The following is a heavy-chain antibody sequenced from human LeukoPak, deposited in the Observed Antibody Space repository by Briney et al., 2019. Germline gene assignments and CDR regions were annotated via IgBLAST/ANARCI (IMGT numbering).Heavy chain of an antibody. CDR3: ASTGYCSGGSCYSNRY. CDR1: EYTFTGYY. CDR2: INPNSGGT. J-gene: IGHJ4*02. D-gene: IGHD2-15*01. V-gene: IGHV1-2*02. Sequence: ASVKVSCKASEYTFTGYYMHWVRQAPGQGLVWMGWINPNSGGTNYAQKFQGRVTMTRDTSISTAYLELSRLRSDDTAVYYCASTGYCSGGSCYSNRYWGQGTLVTVSS.